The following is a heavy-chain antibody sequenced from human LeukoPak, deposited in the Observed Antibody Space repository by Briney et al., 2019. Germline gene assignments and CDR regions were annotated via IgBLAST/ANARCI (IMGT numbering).Heavy chain of an antibody. J-gene: IGHJ4*02. D-gene: IGHD1-26*01. CDR1: RASVSRGVLY. Sequence: QALSLTRLDSRASVSRGVLYWSWIRQPPGKGLEWITYIYHTASTYSNPSLNDQATVSVDRSKNQFSLKLTSATVSDTAGYFCAIDRGGSYYLTVDNWGQGTRVTVSS. V-gene: IGHV4-30-2*01. CDR2: IYHTAST. CDR3: AIDRGGSYYLTVDN.